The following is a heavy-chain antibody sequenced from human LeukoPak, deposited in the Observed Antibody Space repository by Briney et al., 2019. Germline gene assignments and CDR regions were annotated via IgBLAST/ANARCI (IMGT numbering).Heavy chain of an antibody. Sequence: GASVKVSCKVSGYTFTSYYMHWVRQAPGQGLEWMGLINPSGASTSYAQKFQGRVTMTRDMSTSTVYMELSSLTFEDTAVYYCARGWLQFLTNFDHWGQGTLVTVSS. CDR2: INPSGAST. CDR3: ARGWLQFLTNFDH. V-gene: IGHV1-46*01. J-gene: IGHJ4*02. D-gene: IGHD5-24*01. CDR1: GYTFTSYY.